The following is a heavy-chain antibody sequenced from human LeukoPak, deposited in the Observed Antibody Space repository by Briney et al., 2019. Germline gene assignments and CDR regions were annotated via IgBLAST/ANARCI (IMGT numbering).Heavy chain of an antibody. V-gene: IGHV4-59*08. CDR3: ARQDGYSGYDGGFDS. CDR2: IYYSGST. J-gene: IGHJ4*02. D-gene: IGHD5-12*01. CDR1: GGSISGYY. Sequence: SETLSLTCTVSGGSISGYYWSWIRQPPGKGLKWIGYIYYSGSTKYNPSLKSRVTISVDTSKNQFSLKLSSVTAADTAVYYCARQDGYSGYDGGFDSWGQGTLVTVSS.